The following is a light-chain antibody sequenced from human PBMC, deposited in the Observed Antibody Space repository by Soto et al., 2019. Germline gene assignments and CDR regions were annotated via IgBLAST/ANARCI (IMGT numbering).Light chain of an antibody. Sequence: EILMTQSPATLSASPGDRATIACRASQSVRTKLAWYQQIPGKAPRLLIYGASTMATGIPARFSGSGSGTEFTLTIISLQSEEFAVYACQQYNQLHTEYTFGQGTKLEIK. CDR1: QSVRTK. CDR2: GAS. V-gene: IGKV3-15*01. J-gene: IGKJ2*01. CDR3: QQYNQLHTEYT.